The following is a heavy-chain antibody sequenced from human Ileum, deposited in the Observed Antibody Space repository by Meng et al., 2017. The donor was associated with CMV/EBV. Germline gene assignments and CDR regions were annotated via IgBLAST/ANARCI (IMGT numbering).Heavy chain of an antibody. CDR3: ARGPPPGIAVDYFDY. Sequence: SVKVSCKASGGTFSSSAISWVRQAPGQGLERMGGIIPIFGTTNYVEKFQGRVTITTDESTRTAYMELSSLRSEDTAVYYCARGPPPGIAVDYFDYWGQGTLVTVSS. V-gene: IGHV1-69*05. J-gene: IGHJ4*02. CDR1: GGTFSSSA. CDR2: IIPIFGTT. D-gene: IGHD6-19*01.